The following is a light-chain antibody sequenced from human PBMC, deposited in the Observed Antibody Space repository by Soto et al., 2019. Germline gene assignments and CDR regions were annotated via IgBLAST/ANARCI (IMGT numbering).Light chain of an antibody. Sequence: EIVMAQSPATLSVSPGERATLSCRASQSVSSNLAWYQQKPGQAPRLLIYDASSRATGIPDRFSGSESGTEFTLTITSLQSEDFAVYYCQQYDNWPRTCGQGTKVDIK. CDR2: DAS. V-gene: IGKV3D-15*01. CDR3: QQYDNWPRT. J-gene: IGKJ1*01. CDR1: QSVSSN.